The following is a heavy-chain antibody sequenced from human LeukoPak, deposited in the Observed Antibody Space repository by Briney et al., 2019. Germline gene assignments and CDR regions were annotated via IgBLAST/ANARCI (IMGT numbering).Heavy chain of an antibody. CDR3: ARDSATVTSPSSWFDP. Sequence: GGSLRLSCAASGFSFSSYEMNWVRQAPGKGLEWVSSISTSSSYIYYADSVKGRFTSSRDNAKKSLYLQMNSLRAEDTAVYYCARDSATVTSPSSWFDPWGLGTLDTVS. CDR2: ISTSSSYI. J-gene: IGHJ5*02. CDR1: GFSFSSYE. D-gene: IGHD4-17*01. V-gene: IGHV3-21*01.